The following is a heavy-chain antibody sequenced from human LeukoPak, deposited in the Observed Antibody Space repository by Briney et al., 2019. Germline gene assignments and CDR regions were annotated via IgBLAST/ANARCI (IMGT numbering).Heavy chain of an antibody. J-gene: IGHJ6*02. D-gene: IGHD6-13*01. CDR3: ARLASSSWPLYYYYGMDV. CDR2: MNPNNGNT. CDR1: GYTFTSYD. Sequence: ASVKVSCRGSGYTFTSYDINWVRQATGQGLEWMGWMNPNNGNTGYAKKFQGRVTMTRRTSISTDYMELSSLRSEDTAVYYCARLASSSWPLYYYYGMDVWGQGTTVTVSS. V-gene: IGHV1-8*01.